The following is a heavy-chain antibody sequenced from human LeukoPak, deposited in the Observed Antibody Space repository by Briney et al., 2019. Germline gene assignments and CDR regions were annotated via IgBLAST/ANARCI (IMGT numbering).Heavy chain of an antibody. CDR2: ISASGTT. Sequence: SETLSLTCTVSSGSISTSNYYWSWVRQPAGKGLEWIGRISASGTTNSNPALKSRVTMSVDSSKKQFSLNLSSVTAADTAVYYCARAASGDAVDYYGSGRRFYSYYMDVWGKGTTVTISS. J-gene: IGHJ6*03. V-gene: IGHV4-61*02. CDR3: ARAASGDAVDYYGSGRRFYSYYMDV. D-gene: IGHD3-10*01. CDR1: SGSISTSNYY.